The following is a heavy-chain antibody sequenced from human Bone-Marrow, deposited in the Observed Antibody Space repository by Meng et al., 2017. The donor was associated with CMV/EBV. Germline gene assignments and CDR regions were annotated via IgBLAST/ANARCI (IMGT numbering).Heavy chain of an antibody. CDR3: TRDLRPYYYDSSAFDY. Sequence: GGSLRLSCTASGFIFGGYAVTWVRQAPGKGLEWVGFIRSNTYGGTAEYAASVKGRFTISRDDSKSTAYLQMNSLKTEDTALYYCTRDLRPYYYDSSAFDYWGQGTLVTVSS. J-gene: IGHJ4*02. D-gene: IGHD3-22*01. CDR1: GFIFGGYA. V-gene: IGHV3-49*04. CDR2: IRSNTYGGTA.